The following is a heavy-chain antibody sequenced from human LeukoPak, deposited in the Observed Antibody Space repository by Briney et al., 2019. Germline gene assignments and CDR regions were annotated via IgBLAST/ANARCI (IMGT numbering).Heavy chain of an antibody. J-gene: IGHJ3*02. CDR2: INHSGSN. Sequence: SETLSLTCPVYGGSFRGYYWSWIRPPPGKGREWIGEINHSGSNNYNPSLKSRVTISVDPSKNQFSLKLSSVTAADTAVYYCARVKGYGSGSYPLGAFDIWGQGTMVTVSS. CDR1: GGSFRGYY. CDR3: ARVKGYGSGSYPLGAFDI. D-gene: IGHD3-10*01. V-gene: IGHV4-34*01.